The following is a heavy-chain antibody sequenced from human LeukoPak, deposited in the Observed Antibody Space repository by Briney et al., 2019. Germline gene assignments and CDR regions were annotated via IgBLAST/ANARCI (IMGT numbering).Heavy chain of an antibody. CDR2: ISIGGSTI. D-gene: IGHD4-17*01. J-gene: IGHJ5*02. CDR1: GFNLSTYS. CDR3: ARDQVYYGDYKIKPNWFDP. V-gene: IGHV3-48*04. Sequence: GGSLRLSCAAAGFNLSTYSMNWVRQAPGKGLEWVSYISIGGSTIYYADSVKGRFTISRDNAKNSLYLQMNSLGAEDTAVYYCARDQVYYGDYKIKPNWFDPWGQGTLVTVSS.